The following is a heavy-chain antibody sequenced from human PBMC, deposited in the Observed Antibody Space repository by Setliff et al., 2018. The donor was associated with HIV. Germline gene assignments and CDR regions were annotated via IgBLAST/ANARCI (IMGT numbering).Heavy chain of an antibody. J-gene: IGHJ5*02. CDR1: GGSMNSENNH. Sequence: PSETLSLTCTVSGGSMNSENNHWGWFRQPAGKGLEWIGRFTNRGSTDYNPSLKSRLTISVDTSKNQFSLKLTSVTAADTAVYYCARQPVPGGVVVPGDDWVDPWGQGTLVTVSS. D-gene: IGHD2-2*01. CDR3: ARQPVPGGVVVPGDDWVDP. V-gene: IGHV4-39*01. CDR2: FTNRGST.